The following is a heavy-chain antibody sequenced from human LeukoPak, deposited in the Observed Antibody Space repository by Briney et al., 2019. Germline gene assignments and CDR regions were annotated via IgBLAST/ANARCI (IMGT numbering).Heavy chain of an antibody. Sequence: SETLSLTCTVSGGSVSTYYWNWIRQPPGKGLEWIGYIYYSGSTNYNPSLKSRLTISVDASNNQFSLKLSSVTAADTAVYYCASTSGYCSGGNCYSAFDYWGQGTLVTVSS. D-gene: IGHD2-15*01. J-gene: IGHJ4*02. CDR1: GGSVSTYY. CDR3: ASTSGYCSGGNCYSAFDY. V-gene: IGHV4-59*02. CDR2: IYYSGST.